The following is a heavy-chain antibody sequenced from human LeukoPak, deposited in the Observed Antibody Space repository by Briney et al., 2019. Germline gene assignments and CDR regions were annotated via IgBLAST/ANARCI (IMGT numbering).Heavy chain of an antibody. J-gene: IGHJ4*02. CDR1: GFTFDDYG. Sequence: PGGSLRLSCAASGFTFDDYGMSWVRQAPGKGLEWVSGINWNGGSTGYADSVKGRFTIARDNAKNSLYLQMNSLRAEDTALYYCAREKPFYDGSGYYYPIAFDYWGQGTLVTVSS. D-gene: IGHD3-22*01. CDR2: INWNGGST. CDR3: AREKPFYDGSGYYYPIAFDY. V-gene: IGHV3-20*04.